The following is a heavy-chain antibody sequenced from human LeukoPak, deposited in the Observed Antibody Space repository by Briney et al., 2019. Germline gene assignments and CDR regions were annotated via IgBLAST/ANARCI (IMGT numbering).Heavy chain of an antibody. V-gene: IGHV3-9*01. Sequence: PXGSLRLSCAASGFSFDDYAMHWVRQAPGKGLEWVSGITWNSGSTGYADSVKGRFTISRDNAKNSLFVQMNSLRAEDTALYYCAKDACSGTSCSFDYWGQGTLVTVSS. J-gene: IGHJ4*02. CDR3: AKDACSGTSCSFDY. CDR2: ITWNSGST. CDR1: GFSFDDYA. D-gene: IGHD2-2*01.